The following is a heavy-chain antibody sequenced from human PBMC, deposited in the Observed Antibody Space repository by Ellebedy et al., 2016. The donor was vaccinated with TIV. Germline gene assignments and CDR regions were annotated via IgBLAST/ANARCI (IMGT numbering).Heavy chain of an antibody. V-gene: IGHV4-31*03. Sequence: SETLSLTXTVSGVSMNNCDYFWTWIRQHPGEGLEWIGNIHSTGSTHYSTSLKSRLTISLDTSKNQFSLNVSSVTAADTAIYYCARHEGKKQLDWGPGTLVTVSS. CDR3: ARHEGKKQLD. J-gene: IGHJ4*02. CDR1: GVSMNNCDYF. CDR2: IHSTGST. D-gene: IGHD1-1*01.